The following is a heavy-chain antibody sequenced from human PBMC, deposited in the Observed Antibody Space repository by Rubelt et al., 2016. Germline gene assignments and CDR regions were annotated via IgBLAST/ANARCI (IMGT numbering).Heavy chain of an antibody. V-gene: IGHV1-46*01. CDR1: GYTFTSYY. D-gene: IGHD6-13*01. CDR3: ASMYSSSWYRGWFDP. CDR2: INPSGGST. J-gene: IGHJ5*02. Sequence: QVQLVQSGAEVKKPGASVKVSCKASGYTFTSYYMHWVRQAPGQGLEWMGIINPSGGSTSYAQKFQGRVTMTTDTSTSTAYMELRSLRSDDTAVYYCASMYSSSWYRGWFDPWGQGTLVTVSS.